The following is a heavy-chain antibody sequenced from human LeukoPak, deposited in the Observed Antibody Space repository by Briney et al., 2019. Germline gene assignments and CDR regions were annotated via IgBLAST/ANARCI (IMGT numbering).Heavy chain of an antibody. CDR3: ASGIAVAHYYYYMDV. D-gene: IGHD6-19*01. CDR1: GYTFTGYY. J-gene: IGHJ6*03. V-gene: IGHV1-2*02. Sequence: ASVRVSCKASGYTFTGYYMHWVRQAPGQGLEWMGWINPNSGGTNYAQKFQGRVTMTKNTSISTAYMELSSLRSEDTAVYYCASGIAVAHYYYYMDVWGKGTTVTVSS. CDR2: INPNSGGT.